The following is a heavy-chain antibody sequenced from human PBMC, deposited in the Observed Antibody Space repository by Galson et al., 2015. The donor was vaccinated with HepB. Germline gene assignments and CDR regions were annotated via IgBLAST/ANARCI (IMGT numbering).Heavy chain of an antibody. CDR3: AGDNRVGATLRY. J-gene: IGHJ4*02. V-gene: IGHV3-48*04. CDR1: GFTFSSYS. CDR2: ITSTSSAI. Sequence: SLRLSCAASGFTFSSYSMNWVRQAPGKGLEWVSYITSTSSAIYYADSVKGRFTISRDNAKNSLYLQMNSLRAEDTAVYYCAGDNRVGATLRYWGQGTLVTVSS. D-gene: IGHD1-26*01.